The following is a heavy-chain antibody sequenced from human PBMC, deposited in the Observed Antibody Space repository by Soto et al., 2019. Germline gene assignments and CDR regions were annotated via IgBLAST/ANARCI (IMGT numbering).Heavy chain of an antibody. J-gene: IGHJ4*02. V-gene: IGHV1-69*12. Sequence: QVQLVQSGAEVKKPGSSVKVSCKASGGTFSSYAISWVRQAPGQGLEWMGGIIPIFGTANYAQKFQGRVTITADESTSTAYMELSSLRSEDTAVYYCARQLYYDSSGYPLGYFDYWAREPWSPSPQ. D-gene: IGHD3-22*01. CDR1: GGTFSSYA. CDR2: IIPIFGTA. CDR3: ARQLYYDSSGYPLGYFDY.